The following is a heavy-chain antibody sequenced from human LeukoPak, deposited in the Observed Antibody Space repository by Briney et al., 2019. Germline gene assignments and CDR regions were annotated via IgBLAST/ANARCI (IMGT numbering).Heavy chain of an antibody. CDR1: GDSISRYY. CDR2: IYNGGII. CDR3: ARDSGTTGEVKFDP. J-gene: IGHJ5*02. V-gene: IGHV4-4*07. D-gene: IGHD3-10*01. Sequence: AETLSLTCTVSGDSISRYYWSWIRQPAGKGLEWIGRIYNGGIITYNPSLKSRVTMSIDTSNNQFSLRLRFVTAADTAVYYCARDSGTTGEVKFDPWGQGTLVTVSS.